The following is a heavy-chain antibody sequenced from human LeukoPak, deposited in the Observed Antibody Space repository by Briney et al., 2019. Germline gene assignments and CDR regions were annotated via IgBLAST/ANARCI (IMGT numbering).Heavy chain of an antibody. J-gene: IGHJ4*02. CDR3: ARWGDTVTAFDY. V-gene: IGHV1-3*01. Sequence: ASVKVSSKASGYTFTSYAMHWGRQAPGQRLEWMGWINAGNGNTKYSQKFQGRVTITRDTSASTAYMELSSLRSEDTAVYYCARWGDTVTAFDYWGQGTLVTVSS. CDR1: GYTFTSYA. D-gene: IGHD4-17*01. CDR2: INAGNGNT.